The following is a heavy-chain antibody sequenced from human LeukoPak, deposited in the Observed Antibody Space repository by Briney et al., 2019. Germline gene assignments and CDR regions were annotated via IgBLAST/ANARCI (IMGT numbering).Heavy chain of an antibody. Sequence: GASVKVSCKASGYTFTSYAMHWVRQAPGQRLEWMGWINAGNGNTKYSQKFQGRVTITRDTSASTAYMELSSLRSEDTAVYYCARGESKKWELLRFLGGSGGVDYWGQGTLVTVSS. V-gene: IGHV1-3*01. CDR3: ARGESKKWELLRFLGGSGGVDY. D-gene: IGHD1-26*01. CDR1: GYTFTSYA. CDR2: INAGNGNT. J-gene: IGHJ4*02.